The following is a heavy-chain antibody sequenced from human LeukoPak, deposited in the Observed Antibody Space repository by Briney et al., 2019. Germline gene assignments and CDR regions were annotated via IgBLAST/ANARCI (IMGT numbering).Heavy chain of an antibody. CDR1: GGSISSYY. V-gene: IGHV4-4*09. J-gene: IGHJ4*02. CDR2: IYTSGST. Sequence: SETLSLTCTVSGGSISSYYWSWIRQPPGKGLEWIGYIYTSGSTNYNPSLKSRVTISVDTSKNQFSLKLSSVTAADTAVYYCARTTVTRFSENQYYFDYWDQGTLVTVSS. D-gene: IGHD4-17*01. CDR3: ARTTVTRFSENQYYFDY.